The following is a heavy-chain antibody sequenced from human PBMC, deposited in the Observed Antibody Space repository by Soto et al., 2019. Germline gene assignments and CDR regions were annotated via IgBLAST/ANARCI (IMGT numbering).Heavy chain of an antibody. V-gene: IGHV3-30*18. CDR3: AKEGQYYDILTGYRSYYGMDV. J-gene: IGHJ6*02. CDR2: ISYDGSNK. Sequence: QVQLVESGGGVVQPGRSLRLSCAASGFTFSSYGMHWVRQAPGKGLEWVAVISYDGSNKYYADSVKGRFTISRDNSKNTLYLQMNGLRAEDTSVYYCAKEGQYYDILTGYRSYYGMDVWGQGTTVTVSS. CDR1: GFTFSSYG. D-gene: IGHD3-9*01.